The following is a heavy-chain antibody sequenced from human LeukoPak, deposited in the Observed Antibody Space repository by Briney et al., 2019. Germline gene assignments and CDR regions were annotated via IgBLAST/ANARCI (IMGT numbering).Heavy chain of an antibody. D-gene: IGHD3-9*01. CDR2: VTGGGTTT. J-gene: IGHJ4*02. CDR1: AFTSSTNV. Sequence: GGSLRLSCADSAFTSSTNVMSWVRQAPGKGLEWVSAVTGGGTTTVYADSVKGRFTISRDNSKNTLYLQMNSLRAEDTAVYYCAKASGHYDILTGYSYYFDYWGQGTLVTVSS. CDR3: AKASGHYDILTGYSYYFDY. V-gene: IGHV3-23*01.